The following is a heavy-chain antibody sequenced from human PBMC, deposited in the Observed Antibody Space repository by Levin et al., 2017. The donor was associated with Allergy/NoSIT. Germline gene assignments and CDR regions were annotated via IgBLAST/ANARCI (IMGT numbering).Heavy chain of an antibody. CDR1: GFTVSNNY. Sequence: GGSLRLSCAASGFTVSNNYMSWVRQAPGKGLEWVSVIYSGGNTYYADSVKGRFTISRDSSKNTLYLQMNSLTIEDTAVYYCARARAESAPGVDFWSGYYYYHRYGLDVWGQGTTVIVSS. CDR2: IYSGGNT. V-gene: IGHV3-53*01. CDR3: ARARAESAPGVDFWSGYYYYHRYGLDV. D-gene: IGHD3-3*01. J-gene: IGHJ6*02.